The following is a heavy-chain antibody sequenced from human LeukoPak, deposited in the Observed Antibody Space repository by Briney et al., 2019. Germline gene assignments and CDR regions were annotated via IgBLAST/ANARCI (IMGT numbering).Heavy chain of an antibody. CDR3: ARDFNIAVAYIDY. D-gene: IGHD2-21*01. CDR1: GFTFSSYS. J-gene: IGHJ4*02. Sequence: GGSLRLSCAASGFTFSSYSMNWVRQAPGKGLEWVSYISSSSSYIYYADSVKGRFTISRDNAKNSLYLQMNSLRAEDTAVYYCARDFNIAVAYIDYWGQGTLVTVSS. V-gene: IGHV3-21*05. CDR2: ISSSSSYI.